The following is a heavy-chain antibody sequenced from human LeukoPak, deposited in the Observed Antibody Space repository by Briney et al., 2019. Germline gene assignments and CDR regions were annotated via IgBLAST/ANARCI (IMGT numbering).Heavy chain of an antibody. Sequence: PSETLSLTCAVYGGSFSGYYWSWIRQPPGKGLEWIGEINHSGSTNYNPSLKSRVTISVDTSKNQFSLKLSSVTAAGTAVYYCARGRGSGSYYAGWANYFDYWGQGTLVTVSS. J-gene: IGHJ4*02. D-gene: IGHD1-26*01. CDR2: INHSGST. CDR3: ARGRGSGSYYAGWANYFDY. CDR1: GGSFSGYY. V-gene: IGHV4-34*01.